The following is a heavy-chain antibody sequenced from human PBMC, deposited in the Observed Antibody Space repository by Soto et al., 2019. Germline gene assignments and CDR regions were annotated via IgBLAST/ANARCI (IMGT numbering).Heavy chain of an antibody. D-gene: IGHD2-15*01. CDR1: GGTFSNYA. V-gene: IGHV1-69*15. J-gene: IGHJ5*02. CDR2: IIPIFGTA. CDR3: GKDGGREDYFGNWFDP. Sequence: QVQLVQSGAEVKKPGSSVKVSCKASGGTFSNYAITWVRQAPGQGLEWLGRIIPIFGTANYAQKLQGRVTIPADESTITAYMELSSLRSHDTTVYYCGKDGGREDYFGNWFDPWGQGTLGTVSS.